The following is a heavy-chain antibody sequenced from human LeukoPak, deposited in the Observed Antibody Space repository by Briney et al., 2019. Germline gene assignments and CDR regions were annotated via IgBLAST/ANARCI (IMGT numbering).Heavy chain of an antibody. CDR1: GGSVSSGSYY. D-gene: IGHD3-22*01. V-gene: IGHV4-61*01. CDR2: IYHSGST. J-gene: IGHJ5*02. Sequence: SETLSLTCTVSGGSVSSGSYYWSWIRQPPGKGLEWIGYIYHSGSTNYNPSLKSRVTISLDTSKNQFSLKLNSVTAADTAAYYCARRTRGHYDSSGYYNWFDPWGLGTLVTVSS. CDR3: ARRTRGHYDSSGYYNWFDP.